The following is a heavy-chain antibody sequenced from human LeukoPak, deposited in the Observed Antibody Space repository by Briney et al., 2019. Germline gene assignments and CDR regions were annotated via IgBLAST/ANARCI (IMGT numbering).Heavy chain of an antibody. Sequence: SETLSLTCTVSGGSISSHYWSWIRQPPGKGLEWIGYIYYSGSTNYNPSLKSRVTISVDTSKNQFSLKLSSVTAADTAVYYCAREASGSYDYWGQGTLVTASS. V-gene: IGHV4-59*11. J-gene: IGHJ4*02. CDR2: IYYSGST. CDR3: AREASGSYDY. CDR1: GGSISSHY. D-gene: IGHD1-26*01.